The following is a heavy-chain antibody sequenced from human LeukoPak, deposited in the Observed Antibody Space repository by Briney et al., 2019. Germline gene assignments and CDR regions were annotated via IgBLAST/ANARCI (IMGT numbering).Heavy chain of an antibody. Sequence: GGSLRLSCVASGFTFSSYWMTWVRQAPGKGLEWVASIKEDGSEKYYVDSVRGRFTISRDNAKNSVYLQMNSLRAEDTAVYYCARDWSDGFDYWGQGTLVTVSS. D-gene: IGHD3-3*01. CDR3: ARDWSDGFDY. V-gene: IGHV3-7*01. CDR1: GFTFSSYW. J-gene: IGHJ4*02. CDR2: IKEDGSEK.